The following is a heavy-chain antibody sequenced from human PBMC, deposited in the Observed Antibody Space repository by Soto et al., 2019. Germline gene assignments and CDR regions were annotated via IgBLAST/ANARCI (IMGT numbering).Heavy chain of an antibody. CDR2: FDAEDGET. Sequence: ASVKVSCKVSGYTLTELSMHWVRQAPGKGIEGMGGFDAEDGETLYAQKFQGRVTMPEDTSTDTAYMELSSLRSEDTSVYYCATVPASRGAVPLDYWGQGTLVTVSS. V-gene: IGHV1-24*01. CDR3: ATVPASRGAVPLDY. CDR1: GYTLTELS. D-gene: IGHD3-10*01. J-gene: IGHJ4*02.